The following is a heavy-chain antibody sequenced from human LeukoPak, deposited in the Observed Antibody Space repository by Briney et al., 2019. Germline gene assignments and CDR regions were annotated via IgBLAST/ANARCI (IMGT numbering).Heavy chain of an antibody. V-gene: IGHV3-7*01. Sequence: GGSLRLSCAASGFTFRSYWMGWVHQAPRKGLEWVANTNEDGSQKYYVDSVKGRFTISRDNAKNSLYLQMSSLRDEDTAVYYCARDQSADMNYWGQGTLVTVSS. CDR2: TNEDGSQK. CDR3: ARDQSADMNY. CDR1: GFTFRSYW. D-gene: IGHD3-9*01. J-gene: IGHJ4*02.